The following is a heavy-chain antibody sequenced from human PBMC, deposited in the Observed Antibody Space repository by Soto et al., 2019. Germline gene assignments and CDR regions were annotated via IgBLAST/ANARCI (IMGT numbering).Heavy chain of an antibody. V-gene: IGHV1-69*08. Sequence: QVQLVQSGAEVKKPGSSVKVSCKASGGTLSSYTFSWVRQAPGQGLEWMGRVIPNLGVTNYAKKFQVRFTSVVDTSTSTAYMELNSLRYEDTAVYYCARDKGYCSDTSCPAFDYWGQGTLVTVSS. D-gene: IGHD2-15*01. CDR1: GGTLSSYT. CDR2: VIPNLGVT. CDR3: ARDKGYCSDTSCPAFDY. J-gene: IGHJ4*02.